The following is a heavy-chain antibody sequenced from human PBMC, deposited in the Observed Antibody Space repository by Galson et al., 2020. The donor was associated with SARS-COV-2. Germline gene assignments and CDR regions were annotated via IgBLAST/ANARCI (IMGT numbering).Heavy chain of an antibody. CDR2: IFPGDSDT. D-gene: IGHD2-8*01. Sequence: GESLKISCEGYGYTFTNYWIGWVRQMPGKGLEWMGIIFPGDSDTRYSPSFQGQVTISVDKSLSTAYLQWRSLKASDTATYYCVRSKTHNGNSLRDRDFWGQGTPVTVSS. V-gene: IGHV5-51*01. CDR3: VRSKTHNGNSLRDRDF. CDR1: GYTFTNYW. J-gene: IGHJ4*02.